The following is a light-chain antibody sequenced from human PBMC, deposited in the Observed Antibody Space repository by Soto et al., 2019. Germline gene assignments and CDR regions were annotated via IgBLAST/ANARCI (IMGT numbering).Light chain of an antibody. CDR1: QSISNY. CDR3: QQSSSSPWK. V-gene: IGKV1-39*01. CDR2: AAF. J-gene: IGKJ1*01. Sequence: DIQMTQSPSSLSASVGDRVTITCRASQSISNYLNWYQQKPGKAPKVLIYAAFTLQTGVSSRFIGSGSGTDFTLTINSLQPEDFATYYCQQSSSSPWKCGQGTKVDIK.